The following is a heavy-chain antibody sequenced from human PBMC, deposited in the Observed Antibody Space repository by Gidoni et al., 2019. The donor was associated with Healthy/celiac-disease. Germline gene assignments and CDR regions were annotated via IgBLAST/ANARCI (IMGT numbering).Heavy chain of an antibody. V-gene: IGHV4-59*01. Sequence: QVQLQESGPGLAKPSETLSLTCTVSVGLISSSSCSWIRQPPGKGLEWIGYISYSGSTNYNPSLKSRVTISVDTSKNQCSLKLSSVTAADTAVYYCARLIRERQQLCQNDGPENCYYYYMDVWGKGTTVTVSS. CDR3: ARLIRERQQLCQNDGPENCYYYYMDV. J-gene: IGHJ6*03. D-gene: IGHD6-13*01. CDR2: ISYSGST. CDR1: VGLISSSS.